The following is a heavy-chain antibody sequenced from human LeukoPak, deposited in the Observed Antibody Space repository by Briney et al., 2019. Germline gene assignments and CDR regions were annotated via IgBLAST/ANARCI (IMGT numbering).Heavy chain of an antibody. CDR2: IYHSGST. Sequence: SETLSLTCTVSGGSISSGSYYWSWIRQPPGKGLEWIGSIYHSGSTYYNPSLKSRVTISVDTSKNQFSLKLSSVTAADTAVYYCARHGGGAIFGVVQGFDYWGQGTLVTVSS. CDR1: GGSISSGSYY. CDR3: ARHGGGAIFGVVQGFDY. D-gene: IGHD3-3*01. J-gene: IGHJ4*02. V-gene: IGHV4-39*01.